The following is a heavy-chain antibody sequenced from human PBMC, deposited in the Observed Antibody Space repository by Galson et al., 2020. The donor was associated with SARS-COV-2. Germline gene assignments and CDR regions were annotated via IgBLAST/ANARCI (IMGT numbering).Heavy chain of an antibody. Sequence: PGGSLRLSCAASGLTFGSSVMTWVRQPPGKGLEWVADIGASGYTTYYADSVKGRFTISRDNSKNALYLQMNNLRAEDTATYFCATRAFSHFRDWGQGTRVSVSS. J-gene: IGHJ4*02. CDR3: ATRAFSHFRD. CDR1: GLTFGSSV. CDR2: IGASGYTT. V-gene: IGHV3-23*01.